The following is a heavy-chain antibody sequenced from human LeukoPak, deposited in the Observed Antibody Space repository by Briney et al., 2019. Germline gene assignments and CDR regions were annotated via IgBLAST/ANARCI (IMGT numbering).Heavy chain of an antibody. J-gene: IGHJ4*02. CDR1: GFTFDDYG. CDR2: INWNGGST. Sequence: PGGSLRLSCADSGFTFDDYGMSWVRQAPAKGLEWVSGINWNGGSTGYADSVKGRFTISRDNAKNSLYLQMNSLRAEDTALYYCARDTGQWLEFDYWGQGTLVTVSS. D-gene: IGHD6-19*01. CDR3: ARDTGQWLEFDY. V-gene: IGHV3-20*04.